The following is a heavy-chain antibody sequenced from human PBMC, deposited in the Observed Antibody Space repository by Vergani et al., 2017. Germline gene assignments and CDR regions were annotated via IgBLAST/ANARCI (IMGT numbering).Heavy chain of an antibody. Sequence: EVQLLESGGGLVQPGGSLRLSCAASGFTFSSFGMNWVRQAPRKGLEWVSGISGSGGSTYYADSVKGRFTISRDKSKNTLYLQMNSLRAEDTAVYYCARSYSGYINWYFDLGGRGTLVTVSA. CDR2: ISGSGGST. J-gene: IGHJ2*01. CDR1: GFTFSSFG. D-gene: IGHD5-12*01. V-gene: IGHV3-23*01. CDR3: ARSYSGYINWYFDL.